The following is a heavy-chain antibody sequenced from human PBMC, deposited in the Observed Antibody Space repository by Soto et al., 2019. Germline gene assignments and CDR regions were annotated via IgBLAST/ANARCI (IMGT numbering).Heavy chain of an antibody. Sequence: GGSPRLSCGPYGFIFKKGWMSWVRQAPGKGLEWVARVKSSVDGGTTDYAAPVQGRFSITRDDSRDTLYLQMNSLKTEDTAAYYCTTDGGIIVRPLFDFWGQGPLVIVS. V-gene: IGHV3-15*01. CDR1: GFIFKKGW. J-gene: IGHJ4*02. D-gene: IGHD3-16*02. CDR3: TTDGGIIVRPLFDF. CDR2: VKSSVDGGTT.